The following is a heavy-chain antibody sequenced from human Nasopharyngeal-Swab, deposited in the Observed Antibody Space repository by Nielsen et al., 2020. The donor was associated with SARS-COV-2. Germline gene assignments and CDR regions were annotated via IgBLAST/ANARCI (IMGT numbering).Heavy chain of an antibody. CDR3: ARAIVGATGDY. D-gene: IGHD1-26*01. CDR1: GYTLTELS. Sequence: SVKVSCKVSGYTLTELSMHWVRQAPGQGLEWMGRIIPILGIANYAQKFQGRVTITADKSTSTAYMELSSLRSEDTAVYYCARAIVGATGDYWGQGTLVTVSS. J-gene: IGHJ4*02. CDR2: IIPILGIA. V-gene: IGHV1-69*02.